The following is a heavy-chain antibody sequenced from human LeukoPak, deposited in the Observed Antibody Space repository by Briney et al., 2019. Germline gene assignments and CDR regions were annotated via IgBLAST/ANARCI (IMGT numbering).Heavy chain of an antibody. Sequence: SEALSLTCTVSGGSISSGDYYWSWIRQPPGKGLEWIGYIYYSGSTYYNPSLKSRVTISVDTSKNQFSLKLSSVTAADTAVYYCARGLAVRGVIIESDHVWEEDYWGQGTLVTVSS. V-gene: IGHV4-30-4*01. CDR1: GGSISSGDYY. J-gene: IGHJ4*02. CDR2: IYYSGST. D-gene: IGHD3-10*01. CDR3: ARGLAVRGVIIESDHVWEEDY.